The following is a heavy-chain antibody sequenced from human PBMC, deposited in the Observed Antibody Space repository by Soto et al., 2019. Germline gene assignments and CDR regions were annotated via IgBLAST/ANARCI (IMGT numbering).Heavy chain of an antibody. Sequence: QITLKESGPTLVKPTQTLTLTCTLSGFSHSTSGVAVGWIRQPPGKALEWLVHIYWNDDKYYSTSLKSRLSLTKDTSNNLVVLTMTNVDPVDTGTYFCARLLSSALYSYDLWGQGTLVTVSS. CDR2: IYWNDDK. J-gene: IGHJ5*02. V-gene: IGHV2-5*01. D-gene: IGHD3-22*01. CDR1: GFSHSTSGVA. CDR3: ARLLSSALYSYDL.